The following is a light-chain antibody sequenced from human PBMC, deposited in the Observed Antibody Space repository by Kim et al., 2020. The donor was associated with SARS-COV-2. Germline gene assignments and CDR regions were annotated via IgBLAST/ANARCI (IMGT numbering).Light chain of an antibody. CDR1: QSVSSSY. CDR3: QQYGSSPPLT. J-gene: IGKJ4*01. CDR2: GAS. V-gene: IGKV3-20*01. Sequence: ELVLTQSPGTLSLSPGERATLSCRSSQSVSSSYLAWYQQKPGQAPRLLIYGASSRATGSPDRFSGSGSGTDFTLTISRLEPEDFAVYYCQQYGSSPPLTFGGGTKVDIK.